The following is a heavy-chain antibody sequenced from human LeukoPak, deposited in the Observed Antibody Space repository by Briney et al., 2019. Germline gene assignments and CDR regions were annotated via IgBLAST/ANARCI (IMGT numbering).Heavy chain of an antibody. Sequence: PGGSLRLSCAASGFTFSSHTMSWVRQAPGKGLEWVSAIGGSGDSTYYADSVKGRFTISRDNSQSTLYLEVNSLRADDTAVYYCTKDVVSNSKAFDYWGQGTLVTVSS. CDR2: IGGSGDST. J-gene: IGHJ4*02. CDR1: GFTFSSHT. D-gene: IGHD2-8*01. CDR3: TKDVVSNSKAFDY. V-gene: IGHV3-23*01.